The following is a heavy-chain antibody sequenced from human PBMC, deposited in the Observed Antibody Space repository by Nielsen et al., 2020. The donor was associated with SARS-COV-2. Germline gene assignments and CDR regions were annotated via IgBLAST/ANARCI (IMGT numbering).Heavy chain of an antibody. D-gene: IGHD3-10*01. CDR2: ISSLGGTT. CDR1: GFAFRSYE. Sequence: GESLKISCVASGFAFRSYEMNWVRQAPGKGLEWVSFISSLGGTTHYADSVKGRFTISRDNSKNTLYLQMNSLRAEDTAVYYCAKVFPMVRGPWDYWGQGTLVTVSS. V-gene: IGHV3-23*01. CDR3: AKVFPMVRGPWDY. J-gene: IGHJ4*02.